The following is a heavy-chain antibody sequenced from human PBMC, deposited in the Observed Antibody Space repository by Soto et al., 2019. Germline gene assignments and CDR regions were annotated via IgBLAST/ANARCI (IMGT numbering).Heavy chain of an antibody. Sequence: EVHLLESGGGLVQPGGSLRLSCAASGFTFSRYALNWVRQAPGKGLEWVAEISGSGTSTYYAPSVKGRFIISSDSSKNTLYLRMNSLRAEDTAMYYCARSLSALFSLGDFNYWGQGALVTVSS. V-gene: IGHV3-23*01. J-gene: IGHJ4*02. CDR1: GFTFSRYA. CDR2: ISGSGTST. D-gene: IGHD2-21*01. CDR3: ARSLSALFSLGDFNY.